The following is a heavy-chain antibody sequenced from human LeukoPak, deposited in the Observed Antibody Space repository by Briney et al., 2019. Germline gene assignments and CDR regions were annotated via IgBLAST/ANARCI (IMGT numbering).Heavy chain of an antibody. J-gene: IGHJ4*02. CDR3: AREDPPFGGVIVRFDY. CDR2: VIPFLGIS. V-gene: IGHV1-69*04. D-gene: IGHD3-16*02. CDR1: GGTFSSYA. Sequence: GASVKVSCKASGGTFSSYAISWVRRAPGHGLEWMGRVIPFLGISNYAQKFQGRVTITADKSTSTAYMELSSLRSEDTAVYYCAREDPPFGGVIVRFDYWGQGTLVTVSS.